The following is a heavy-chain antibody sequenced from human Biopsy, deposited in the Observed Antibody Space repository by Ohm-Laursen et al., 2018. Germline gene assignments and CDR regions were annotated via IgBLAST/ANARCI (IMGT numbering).Heavy chain of an antibody. CDR1: GGTFSNYG. CDR3: ATKLTGYFHH. V-gene: IGHV1-69*06. J-gene: IGHJ1*01. D-gene: IGHD3-9*01. CDR2: NIPILGTG. Sequence: ASVKVSCKAPGGTFSNYGVNWVQQAPGQGLEWLGGNIPILGTGNYAQKFQDRVTVAADTSTSTATMELRSLRSDDTAVYYCATKLTGYFHHWGRGTLVIVS.